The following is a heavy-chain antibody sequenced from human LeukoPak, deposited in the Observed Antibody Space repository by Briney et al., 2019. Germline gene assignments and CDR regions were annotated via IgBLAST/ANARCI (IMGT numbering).Heavy chain of an antibody. J-gene: IGHJ5*02. CDR1: GFSFSNYS. CDR2: ISRSSSNI. D-gene: IGHD4-17*01. V-gene: IGHV3-21*06. Sequence: PGGSLRLSCAASGFSFSNYSMNWVRQAPGKGLEWVSSISRSSSNIYYGDSVKGRFTISRDNAKNSVYLQMNSLRAEDTAVYHCARDAFNGDYVGYYDPWGQGTLVTVSS. CDR3: ARDAFNGDYVGYYDP.